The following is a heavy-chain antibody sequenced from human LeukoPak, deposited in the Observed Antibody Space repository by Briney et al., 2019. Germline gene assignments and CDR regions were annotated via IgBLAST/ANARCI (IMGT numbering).Heavy chain of an antibody. CDR3: ARVHYDILTGYYGWFDP. J-gene: IGHJ5*02. CDR1: GFTFSSYE. D-gene: IGHD3-9*01. CDR2: ISSSGSTI. Sequence: GGSLRLSCAASGFTFSSYEINWVRQAPGKGLEWVSYISSSGSTIYYADSVKGRFTISRDNAKNSLYLQMNSLRAEDTAVYYCARVHYDILTGYYGWFDPWGQGTLVTVSS. V-gene: IGHV3-48*03.